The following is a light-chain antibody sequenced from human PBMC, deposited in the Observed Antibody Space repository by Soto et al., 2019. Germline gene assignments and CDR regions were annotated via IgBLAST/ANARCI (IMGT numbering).Light chain of an antibody. V-gene: IGLV2-8*01. CDR1: SSDVGGYNF. Sequence: QSALTQPPSASGSPGQSVTISCTGTSSDVGGYNFVSWYQQHPGKAPKLLIYEVSKRPSGVPDRFSGSKSDNTASLTVSGLPADDEADYYCSSFAGGNNLLFGGGTKLTVL. J-gene: IGLJ2*01. CDR2: EVS. CDR3: SSFAGGNNLL.